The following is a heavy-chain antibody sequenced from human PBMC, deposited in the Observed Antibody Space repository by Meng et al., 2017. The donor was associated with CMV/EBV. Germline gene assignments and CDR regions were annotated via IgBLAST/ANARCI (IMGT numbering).Heavy chain of an antibody. CDR2: IYPGDSDT. CDR1: GYSFTNYW. V-gene: IGHV5-51*01. Sequence: GESLKISCKGSGYSFTNYWVAWVRQMPGKGLEWMGIIYPGDSDTRYSPSFQGQVTISADNSISTAYLQWSSLKASDTAMYYCARESRMFDYWGQGTLVTVSS. CDR3: ARESRMFDY. J-gene: IGHJ4*02.